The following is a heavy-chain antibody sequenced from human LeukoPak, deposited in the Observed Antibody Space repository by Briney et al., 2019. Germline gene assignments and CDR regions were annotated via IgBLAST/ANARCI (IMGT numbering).Heavy chain of an antibody. J-gene: IGHJ4*02. V-gene: IGHV3-74*01. CDR1: GFTFISYW. CDR3: ARRAGAYSHPYDY. D-gene: IGHD4/OR15-4a*01. Sequence: PGGSLRLSCAASGFTFISYWMHWVRQVPGKGLVWVSHISTDGSRTSYADSVKGRFTISRDNAKNTLYLQMNSLRAEDTAVYYCARRAGAYSHPYDYWGQGTLVTVSS. CDR2: ISTDGSRT.